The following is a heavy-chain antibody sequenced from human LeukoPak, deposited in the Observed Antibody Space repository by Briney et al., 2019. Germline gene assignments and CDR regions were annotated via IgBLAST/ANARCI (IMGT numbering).Heavy chain of an antibody. CDR1: GGSLSGDF. CDR2: IKHDGIT. Sequence: SETLPLTCAVYGGSLSGDFWSWLRPSPGKGPGWIGEIKHDGITTYKPSLESRVTISLDTSKNQFSLKLGSVTAADTAVYYCARQYSDILTGYHRGELYWYFDLWGRGTLVTVSS. D-gene: IGHD3-9*01. V-gene: IGHV4-34*01. CDR3: ARQYSDILTGYHRGELYWYFDL. J-gene: IGHJ2*01.